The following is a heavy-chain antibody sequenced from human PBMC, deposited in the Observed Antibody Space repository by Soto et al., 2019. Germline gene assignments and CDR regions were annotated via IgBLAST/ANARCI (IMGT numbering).Heavy chain of an antibody. CDR1: GYSFTAYT. V-gene: IGHV1-3*01. CDR3: ASRGPALGCNGGNCYYYGMDV. Sequence: ASVKVSCKASGYSFTAYTMHWVRQAPGQRLEWLGWINGGNGDTTFSQKFRGRVTMTRDTSASTAYMELNSLRSEDTAVYYCASRGPALGCNGGNCYYYGMDVWGQGTTVTVSS. J-gene: IGHJ6*02. D-gene: IGHD2-15*01. CDR2: INGGNGDT.